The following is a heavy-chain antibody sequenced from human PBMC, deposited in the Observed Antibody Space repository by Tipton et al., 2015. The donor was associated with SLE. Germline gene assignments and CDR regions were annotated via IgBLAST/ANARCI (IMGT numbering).Heavy chain of an antibody. CDR2: IRYDGGYK. V-gene: IGHV3-33*08. Sequence: RSLRLSCAASGLTFSSYGMHWVRQAPGKGLEWVAVIRYDGGYKYYADSVKGRFTISRDNSKNTLYLQMNSLRAEDTAVYYCARETGGSYYPAEYFEHWGQGTLVTVSS. D-gene: IGHD1-26*01. J-gene: IGHJ1*01. CDR3: ARETGGSYYPAEYFEH. CDR1: GLTFSSYG.